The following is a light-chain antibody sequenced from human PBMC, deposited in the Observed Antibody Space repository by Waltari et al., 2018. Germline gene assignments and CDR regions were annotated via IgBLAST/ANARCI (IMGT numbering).Light chain of an antibody. CDR1: NSDVGNYNY. V-gene: IGLV2-8*01. Sequence: QSALTQPPSASGSPGQSVTISCTGSNSDVGNYNYVSSYQQHPGKAPKLLIYEVTKRPSGVPDRCSGSKSGNTASLTVAGLQAEDEADYYCSSYAGNNNLIFGGGTKVTVL. J-gene: IGLJ2*01. CDR3: SSYAGNNNLI. CDR2: EVT.